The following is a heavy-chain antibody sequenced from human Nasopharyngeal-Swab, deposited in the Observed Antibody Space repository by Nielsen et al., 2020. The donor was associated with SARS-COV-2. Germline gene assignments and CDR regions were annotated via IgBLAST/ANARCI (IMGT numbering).Heavy chain of an antibody. CDR2: IKRDGSVP. V-gene: IGHV3-7*03. J-gene: IGHJ4*02. CDR3: AGLDQWELRGLNY. D-gene: IGHD1-26*01. Sequence: GKGLEWVAMIKRDGSVPKYVDSVRGRFPISRDNDKKSLYLYMNSLRAEDTALYYCAGLDQWELRGLNYWGQGTLVTVSS.